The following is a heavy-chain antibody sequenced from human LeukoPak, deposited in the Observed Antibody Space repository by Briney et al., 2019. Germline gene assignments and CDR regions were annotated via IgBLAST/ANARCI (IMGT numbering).Heavy chain of an antibody. J-gene: IGHJ3*02. V-gene: IGHV3-23*01. CDR2: VSGSGGST. CDR3: AKWGYYDSSGYPDAFDI. CDR1: GFTFSSYA. D-gene: IGHD3-22*01. Sequence: GGSLRLSCAASGFTFSSYAVSWVRQAPGKGLEWVSAVSGSGGSTYYADSVKGRFTISRDNSKNTLYLQMNSLRAEDTAVYYCAKWGYYDSSGYPDAFDIWGQGTMVTVSS.